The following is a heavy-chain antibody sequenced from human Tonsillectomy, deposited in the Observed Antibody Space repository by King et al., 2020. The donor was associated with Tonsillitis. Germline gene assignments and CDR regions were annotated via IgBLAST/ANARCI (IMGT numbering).Heavy chain of an antibody. D-gene: IGHD2-2*01. CDR2: IYYSGST. CDR3: ARDRLGDCSSTSCYFDAFDI. J-gene: IGHJ3*02. Sequence: VQLQETVPGLVKPSETLSLTCTVSGGSISSYYWCWIRQPPGKGLEWIGYIYYSGSTNYNPSLRSRVTISVDTSKNQFSLKLSSVTAADTAVYYCARDRLGDCSSTSCYFDAFDIWGQGTMVTVSS. CDR1: GGSISSYY. V-gene: IGHV4-59*01.